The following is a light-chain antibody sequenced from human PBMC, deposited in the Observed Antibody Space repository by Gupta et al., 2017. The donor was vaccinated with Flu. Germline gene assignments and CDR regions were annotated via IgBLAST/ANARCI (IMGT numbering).Light chain of an antibody. J-gene: IGLJ2*01. Sequence: QSALTQPRSVSGSPGQSVAISCTGTSSDVGAYNYVSWYQQHPGKAPKLIIYDVTKRPSGVPDRFTSSKSGNTASLTISGLQPEDEADYHCCSFGAASFFGGGTKLTVL. V-gene: IGLV2-11*01. CDR2: DVT. CDR3: CSFGAASF. CDR1: SSDVGAYNY.